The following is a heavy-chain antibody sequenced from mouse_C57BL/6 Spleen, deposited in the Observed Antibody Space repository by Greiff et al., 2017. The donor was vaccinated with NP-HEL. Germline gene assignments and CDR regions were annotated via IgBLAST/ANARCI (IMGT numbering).Heavy chain of an antibody. D-gene: IGHD1-1*01. CDR3: ARGRYYGWFAY. CDR2: INPSTGGT. CDR1: GYSFTGYY. Sequence: VQLQQSGPELVKPGASVKISCKASGYSFTGYYMNWVKQSPEKSLEWIGEINPSTGGTTYNQKFKAKATLTVDKSSSTAYMQLKSLTSEDSAVYYCARGRYYGWFAYWGQGTLVTVSA. V-gene: IGHV1-42*01. J-gene: IGHJ3*01.